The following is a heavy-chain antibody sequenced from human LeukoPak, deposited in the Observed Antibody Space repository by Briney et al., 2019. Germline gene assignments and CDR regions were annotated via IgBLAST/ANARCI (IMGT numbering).Heavy chain of an antibody. CDR3: ARGNQLLY. CDR2: MKQDGSEK. Sequence: SGGSLRLSCAASGFTFSNYWMSWVRQAPGKGLEWVANMKQDGSEKYYVDSVKGRFTISRDNAKNSLYLQMNSLRAEDTAMCYCARGNQLLYWGQGTLVTVSS. V-gene: IGHV3-7*01. D-gene: IGHD2-2*01. CDR1: GFTFSNYW. J-gene: IGHJ4*02.